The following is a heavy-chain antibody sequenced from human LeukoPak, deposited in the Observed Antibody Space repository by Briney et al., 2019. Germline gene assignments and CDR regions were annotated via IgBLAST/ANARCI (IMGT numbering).Heavy chain of an antibody. V-gene: IGHV3-33*01. CDR2: IWYDGSKK. CDR1: GFTFSSYA. Sequence: GGSLRLSCAASGFTFSSYAMHWVRQAPGKGLDWVAIIWYDGSKKFYADSVKDRFTIARDNSKNTLYLQMNSLGGEDTAVYYCTRASLLARPRLGLLDYWGQGTLVTVSS. CDR3: TRASLLARPRLGLLDY. D-gene: IGHD3-3*02. J-gene: IGHJ4*02.